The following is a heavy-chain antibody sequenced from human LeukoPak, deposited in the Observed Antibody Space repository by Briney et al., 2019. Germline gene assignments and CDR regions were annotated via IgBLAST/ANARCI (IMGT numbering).Heavy chain of an antibody. CDR2: ISYDGSNK. V-gene: IGHV3-30-3*01. D-gene: IGHD2-2*01. J-gene: IGHJ4*02. Sequence: GGSLRLSCAASGFTFSSYAMHWVRQAPGKGLEWVAVISYDGSNKYYADSVKGRFTISRDNSKNTLYLQMNSLKTEDTAVYYCTTDLSTSRSFPIDYWGQGTLVTVSS. CDR1: GFTFSSYA. CDR3: TTDLSTSRSFPIDY.